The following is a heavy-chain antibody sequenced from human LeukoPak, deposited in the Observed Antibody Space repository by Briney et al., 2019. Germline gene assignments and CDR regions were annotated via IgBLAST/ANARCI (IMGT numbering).Heavy chain of an antibody. V-gene: IGHV3-23*01. CDR2: ISGSGDST. Sequence: PGRSLRLSCAASGFTFSSYGMHWVRQAPGKGLEWVSAISGSGDSTYYVDSVKGRFTVSRDNSKNTLYLQMNSLRAEETAIYYCAKDIAVSGTWGYFDNWGQGTLVTVSS. J-gene: IGHJ4*02. CDR1: GFTFSSYG. D-gene: IGHD6-19*01. CDR3: AKDIAVSGTWGYFDN.